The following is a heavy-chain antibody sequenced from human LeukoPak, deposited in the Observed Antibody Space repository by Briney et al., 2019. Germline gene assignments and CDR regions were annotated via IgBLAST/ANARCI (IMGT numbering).Heavy chain of an antibody. Sequence: GGSLRLSCAASGFTFSSYSMNWVRQAPGKGLEWVSSISSSSSYIYYADSVKGRFTISRDNAKNSLYLQMNSLRAEDTAVYYCARDLVPIQLWFIRGYYFDYWGQGTLVTVSS. D-gene: IGHD5-18*01. V-gene: IGHV3-21*01. CDR2: ISSSSSYI. J-gene: IGHJ4*02. CDR3: ARDLVPIQLWFIRGYYFDY. CDR1: GFTFSSYS.